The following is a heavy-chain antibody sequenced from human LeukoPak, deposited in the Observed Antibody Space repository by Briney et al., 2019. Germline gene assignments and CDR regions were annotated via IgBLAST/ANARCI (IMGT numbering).Heavy chain of an antibody. CDR3: AGAPLYSSSWDWYFDL. CDR1: GGSISSNY. J-gene: IGHJ2*01. V-gene: IGHV4-59*12. CDR2: IYYIGST. D-gene: IGHD6-13*01. Sequence: SETKSLTCTVSGGSISSNYWTWIRQPPGKGLEWIGYIYYIGSTNYNPSLKSLVTISVDSSKNQCSLKLISVTAADTAVYYCAGAPLYSSSWDWYFDLWGRCTLVTVSS.